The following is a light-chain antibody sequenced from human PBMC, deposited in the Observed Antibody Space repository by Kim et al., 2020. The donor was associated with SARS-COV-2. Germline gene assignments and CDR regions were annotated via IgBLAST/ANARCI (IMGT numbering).Light chain of an antibody. Sequence: SSELTQDPAVSVALGQTVRLTCQGDSLRSYYASWYQQKPGQAPVLVIYGKNNRPSGIPDRFSGSSSGNTASLTITGAQAEDEADYYCNSRHSSGNHWVFGGGTQLTVL. J-gene: IGLJ3*02. CDR2: GKN. CDR3: NSRHSSGNHWV. CDR1: SLRSYY. V-gene: IGLV3-19*01.